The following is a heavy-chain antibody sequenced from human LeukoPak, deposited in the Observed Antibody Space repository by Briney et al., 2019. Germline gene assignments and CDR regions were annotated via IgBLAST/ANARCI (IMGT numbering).Heavy chain of an antibody. V-gene: IGHV4-59*11. CDR3: AIDPIGNYFDY. CDR1: GGSISSHF. CDR2: FYYSGST. Sequence: SETLSLTCTVSGGSISSHFWGWIRQPPGKGPEWIGYFYYSGSTNYNPSLKSRVTISGDTSKNQFSLKLSSVTAADPAVYYCAIDPIGNYFDYWGQGTLVTVSS. J-gene: IGHJ4*02. D-gene: IGHD1-26*01.